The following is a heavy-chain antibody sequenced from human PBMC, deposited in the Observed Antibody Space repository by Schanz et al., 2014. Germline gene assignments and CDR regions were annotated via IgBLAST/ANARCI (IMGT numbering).Heavy chain of an antibody. D-gene: IGHD1-1*01. CDR3: AKIERNED. CDR2: IRSSSTPI. CDR1: GFTFSDYS. J-gene: IGHJ4*02. Sequence: EVQLVESGGGWVQPGGSLRLSCAASGFTFSDYSMNWVRQAPGKGPEWVSYIRSSSTPIYYADSVKGRFTISRDNAKNSVFLQMNSLRAEDTAVYFCAKIERNEDWGQGTLVTVSS. V-gene: IGHV3-48*01.